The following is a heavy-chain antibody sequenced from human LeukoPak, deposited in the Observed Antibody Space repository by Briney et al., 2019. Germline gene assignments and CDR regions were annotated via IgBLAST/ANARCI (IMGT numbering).Heavy chain of an antibody. D-gene: IGHD3-16*01. CDR2: ISSSSSYI. J-gene: IGHJ4*02. CDR1: GFTFSSYS. Sequence: KSGGSLRLSCAASGFTFSSYSMNWVRQAPGKGLGWVSSISSSSSYIYYADSVKGRFTISRDNAKNSLYLQMNSLRAEDTAVYYCASEGVDYWGQGTLVTVSS. CDR3: ASEGVDY. V-gene: IGHV3-21*01.